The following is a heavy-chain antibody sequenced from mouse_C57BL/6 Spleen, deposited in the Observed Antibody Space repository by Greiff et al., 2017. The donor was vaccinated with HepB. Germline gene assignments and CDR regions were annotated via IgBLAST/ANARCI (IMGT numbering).Heavy chain of an antibody. J-gene: IGHJ1*03. Sequence: VKLMESGPGLVQPSQSLSITCTVSGFSLTSYGVHWVRQSPGKGLEWLGVIWRGGSTDYNAAFMSRLSITKDNSKSQVFFKMNSLQADDTAIYYCAKTSITTVVARYFDVWGTGTTVTVSS. CDR3: AKTSITTVVARYFDV. CDR2: IWRGGST. D-gene: IGHD1-1*01. V-gene: IGHV2-5*01. CDR1: GFSLTSYG.